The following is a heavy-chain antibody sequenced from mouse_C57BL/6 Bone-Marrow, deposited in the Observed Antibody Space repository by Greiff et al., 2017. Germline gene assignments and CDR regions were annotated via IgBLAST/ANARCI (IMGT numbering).Heavy chain of an antibody. CDR3: ARWLLREAMDY. V-gene: IGHV1-59*01. J-gene: IGHJ4*01. D-gene: IGHD2-3*01. CDR2: IDPSDSYT. Sequence: QVQLQQPGAELVRPGTSVKLSCKASGYTFTSYWMHWVKQRPGQGLEWIGVIDPSDSYTNYNQKFKGKATLTVDTSSSTAYMQLSSLTSEGSAVYYCARWLLREAMDYWGQGTSVTVSS. CDR1: GYTFTSYW.